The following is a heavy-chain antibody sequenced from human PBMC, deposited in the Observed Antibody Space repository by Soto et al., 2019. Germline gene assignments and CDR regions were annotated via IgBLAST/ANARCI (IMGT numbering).Heavy chain of an antibody. D-gene: IGHD5-12*01. Sequence: PGGSLGLSCAASGFTFSSYGMHWVRQAPGKGLEWVAVIWYDGSKKYYADSVKGRFTISRDNSKNTLFLQMNSLRAEDTAIYYCARDRVGSGYIFDYWGQGTLVTVSS. V-gene: IGHV3-33*01. CDR3: ARDRVGSGYIFDY. J-gene: IGHJ4*02. CDR2: IWYDGSKK. CDR1: GFTFSSYG.